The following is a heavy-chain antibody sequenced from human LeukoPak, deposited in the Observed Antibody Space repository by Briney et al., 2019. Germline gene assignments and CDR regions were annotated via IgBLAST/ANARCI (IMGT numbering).Heavy chain of an antibody. Sequence: GGSLRLSCAASGFTFSSYSMNWVRQAPGKGLEWVSSISSSSSYIYYADSVKGRFTISRDNAKNSLYLQMNSLRAEDTAVYYFARDTGGENYDFWSGYYGKYYYYYYMDVWGKGTTVTVSS. CDR2: ISSSSSYI. CDR3: ARDTGGENYDFWSGYYGKYYYYYYMDV. D-gene: IGHD3-3*01. CDR1: GFTFSSYS. V-gene: IGHV3-21*01. J-gene: IGHJ6*03.